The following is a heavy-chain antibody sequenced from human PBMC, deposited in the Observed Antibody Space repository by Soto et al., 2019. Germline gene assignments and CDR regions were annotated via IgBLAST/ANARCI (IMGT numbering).Heavy chain of an antibody. V-gene: IGHV4-34*01. CDR1: GGSFSGYY. CDR3: ATGTTGNTKYYYYYYGMDV. CDR2: INHGGST. Sequence: QVQLQQWGAGLLKPSETLSLTCAVYGGSFSGYYWSWIRQPPGKGLEWIGEINHGGSTNYNPSLKSRVTISIDTSKNQFSLKLSSVTAADTAVYYCATGTTGNTKYYYYYYGMDVWGQGTTVTVSS. J-gene: IGHJ6*02. D-gene: IGHD1-1*01.